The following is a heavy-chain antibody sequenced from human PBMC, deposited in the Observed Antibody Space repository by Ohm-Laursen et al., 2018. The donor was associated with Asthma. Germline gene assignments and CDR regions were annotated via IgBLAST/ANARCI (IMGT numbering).Heavy chain of an antibody. CDR1: GYTFTGYY. V-gene: IGHV1-2*06. Sequence: SVKVSCNASGYTFTGYYMHWVRQAPGQGLEWMGRINPNSGGTNYAQKFQGRVTMTRDTSISTAYMELSRLRSDDTAVYYCARVGIVGAKRSFDYWGQGTLVTVSS. D-gene: IGHD1-26*01. CDR3: ARVGIVGAKRSFDY. CDR2: INPNSGGT. J-gene: IGHJ4*02.